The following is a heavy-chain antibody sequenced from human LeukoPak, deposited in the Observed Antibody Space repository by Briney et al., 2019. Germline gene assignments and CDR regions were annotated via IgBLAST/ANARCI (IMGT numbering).Heavy chain of an antibody. CDR3: ARGGVVTRYFDF. J-gene: IGHJ4*02. V-gene: IGHV3-23*01. CDR1: GFTFSSYA. D-gene: IGHD2-15*01. CDR2: ISGSGAGT. Sequence: GGSLRLSCAASGFTFSSYAMTWVRQAPGKGLEWVSSISGSGAGTYYADSVEGRFTISRDNSKDTLYLQMNSLRVEDTAVFYCARGGVVTRYFDFWGQGTLVTVSS.